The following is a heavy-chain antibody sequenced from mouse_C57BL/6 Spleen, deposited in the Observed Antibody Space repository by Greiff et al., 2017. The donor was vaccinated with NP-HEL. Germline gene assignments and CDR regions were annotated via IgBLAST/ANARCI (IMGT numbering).Heavy chain of an antibody. V-gene: IGHV5-12*01. CDR2: ISNGGGST. CDR1: GFTFSDYY. CDR3: ARRGYYGSSYYAMDY. Sequence: EVKVEESGGGLVQPGGSLKLSCAASGFTFSDYYMYWVRQTPEKRLEWVAYISNGGGSTYYPDTVKGRFTISRDNAKNTLYLQMSRLKSEDTAMYYCARRGYYGSSYYAMDYWGQGTSVTVSS. D-gene: IGHD1-1*01. J-gene: IGHJ4*01.